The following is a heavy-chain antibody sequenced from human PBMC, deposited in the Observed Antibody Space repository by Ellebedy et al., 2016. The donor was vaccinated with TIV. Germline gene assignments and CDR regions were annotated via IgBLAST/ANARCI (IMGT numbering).Heavy chain of an antibody. CDR3: ARQGPYDFDLDY. D-gene: IGHD3-3*01. Sequence: MPSETLSLTCTVAGDSINGYYWSWIRQPPGKGLEYIGHIHYIGTTNYNPSLKSRVTISVDTSKNQVSLKLRSLTAADTAVYFCARQGPYDFDLDYWGQGILVTVSS. V-gene: IGHV4-59*08. J-gene: IGHJ4*02. CDR1: GDSINGYY. CDR2: IHYIGTT.